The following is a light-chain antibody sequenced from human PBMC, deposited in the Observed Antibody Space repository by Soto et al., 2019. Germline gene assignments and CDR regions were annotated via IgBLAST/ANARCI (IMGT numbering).Light chain of an antibody. Sequence: EIVLTQSPGTLSLSPGDRTTLSCRASQSVSSTDLVWYQQKPGQAPRLLIYGASFRATGIPDRFSGSGSGTDFTLTISSLEPEDCAVYYCHEFGNSVRTFGQGTVVEV. V-gene: IGKV3-20*01. CDR3: HEFGNSVRT. CDR2: GAS. J-gene: IGKJ1*01. CDR1: QSVSSTD.